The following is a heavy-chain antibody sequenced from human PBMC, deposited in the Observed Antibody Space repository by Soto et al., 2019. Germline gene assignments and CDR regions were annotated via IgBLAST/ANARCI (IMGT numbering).Heavy chain of an antibody. J-gene: IGHJ4*02. CDR1: GDSVSSNSAA. CDR2: TYYRSKWYN. Sequence: SQTLSLTCAVSGDSVSSNSAAWSWIRQSPSRGLEWLGRTYYRSKWYNNYAVSVKSRITISPDTSKNQFSLQLNSVTPGDTAVYYCARDRLGDGYNGYWGQGTLVTVSS. V-gene: IGHV6-1*01. CDR3: ARDRLGDGYNGY. D-gene: IGHD5-12*01.